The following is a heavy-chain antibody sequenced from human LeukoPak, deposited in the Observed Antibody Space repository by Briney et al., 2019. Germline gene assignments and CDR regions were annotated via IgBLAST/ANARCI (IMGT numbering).Heavy chain of an antibody. J-gene: IGHJ4*02. CDR3: ERGGWDQRDTAAFDH. CDR2: INTNSGDR. V-gene: IGHV1-2*02. Sequence: ASVKVSCKASGYTFTGHYMHWARQAPGQGLEWMGWINTNSGDRNSAQKFQGRVTMTRDTSISTVYMELSRLGPDDTAVYYCERGGWDQRDTAAFDHWGEGTLVTVSS. D-gene: IGHD6-19*01. CDR1: GYTFTGHY.